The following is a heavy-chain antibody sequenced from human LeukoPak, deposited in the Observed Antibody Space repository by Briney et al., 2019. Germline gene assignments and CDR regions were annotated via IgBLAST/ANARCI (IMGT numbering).Heavy chain of an antibody. CDR3: ARSRLGSGPYYFDY. CDR2: IYYSGST. J-gene: IGHJ4*02. Sequence: SETLSLTCTVSGGSISSSSYYWGWIRQPPGKGLEWIGSIYYSGSTYYNPSLKSRVTISVDTSKNQFSLKLSSVTAADTAVYYCARSRLGSGPYYFDYWGQGTLVTVSS. D-gene: IGHD3-10*01. V-gene: IGHV4-39*07. CDR1: GGSISSSSYY.